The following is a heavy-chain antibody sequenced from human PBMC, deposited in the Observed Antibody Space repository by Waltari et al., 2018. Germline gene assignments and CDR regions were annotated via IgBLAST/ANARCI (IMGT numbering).Heavy chain of an antibody. CDR3: ASNYGDFLIFDY. CDR2: IYYSGST. CDR1: GGSISSSSYY. V-gene: IGHV4-39*01. Sequence: QLQLQESGPGLVKSSETLSLTCTVSGGSISSSSYYWGWIRQPPGKGLEWIGSIYYSGSTYYNPSLKSRVTISVDTSKNQFSLKLSSVTAADTAVYYCASNYGDFLIFDYWGQGTLVTVSS. D-gene: IGHD4-17*01. J-gene: IGHJ4*02.